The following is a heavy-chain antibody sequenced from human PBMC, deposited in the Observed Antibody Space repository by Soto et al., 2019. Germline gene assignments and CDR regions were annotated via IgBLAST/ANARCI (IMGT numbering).Heavy chain of an antibody. Sequence: ASVKVSCKASGYTFTSYGISWVRQAPGQGLEWMGWISAYNGNTNYAQKLQGRVTMTTDTSTSTAYMELNSLRAEDTAVYYCAKDEVRRRYFDYWGQGTLVTVSS. CDR3: AKDEVRRRYFDY. CDR1: GYTFTSYG. J-gene: IGHJ4*02. CDR2: ISAYNGNT. D-gene: IGHD3-10*01. V-gene: IGHV1-18*01.